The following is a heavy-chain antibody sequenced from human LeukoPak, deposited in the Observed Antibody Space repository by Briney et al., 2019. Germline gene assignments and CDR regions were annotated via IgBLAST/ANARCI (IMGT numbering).Heavy chain of an antibody. D-gene: IGHD3-10*01. CDR2: IYYSGST. J-gene: IGHJ4*02. CDR3: ARLSIVWFGEFDY. CDR1: GGSISSSSYY. Sequence: SETLSLTCTVSGGSISSSSYYWGWIRPPPGKGLEWIGSIYYSGSTYYNPSLKSRVTISVDTSKNQFSLKLSSVTAADTAVYYCARLSIVWFGEFDYWGQGTLVTVSS. V-gene: IGHV4-39*01.